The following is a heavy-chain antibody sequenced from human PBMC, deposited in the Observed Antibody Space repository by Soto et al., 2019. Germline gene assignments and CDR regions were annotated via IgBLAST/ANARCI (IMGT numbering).Heavy chain of an antibody. CDR1: GYTFTSYA. D-gene: IGHD6-25*01. CDR3: ARGGSSGSYSMDF. CDR2: INAGNGNT. J-gene: IGHJ4*02. V-gene: IGHV1-3*01. Sequence: QVQLVQSGAEVKKPGASVKVSCKASGYTFTSYAMHWVRQAPGQRLEWMGWINAGNGNTKYSQKFQGRVTITRDTSATTAYMELSIRRVRATAVDYCARGGSSGSYSMDFWGQGTMVTVSS.